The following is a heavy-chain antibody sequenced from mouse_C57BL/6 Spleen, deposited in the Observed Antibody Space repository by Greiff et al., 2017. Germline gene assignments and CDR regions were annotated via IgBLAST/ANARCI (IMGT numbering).Heavy chain of an antibody. CDR3: AINGYPYAMDY. J-gene: IGHJ4*01. V-gene: IGHV1-55*01. D-gene: IGHD2-2*01. CDR2: IYPGSGST. Sequence: VQLQQSGAELVKPGASVKMSCKASGYTFTSYWITWVKQRPGQGLEWIGDIYPGSGSTNYNEKFKSKATMTVDTSSSTAYMQLSSLTSEDSAVYYCAINGYPYAMDYWGQGTSVTVSS. CDR1: GYTFTSYW.